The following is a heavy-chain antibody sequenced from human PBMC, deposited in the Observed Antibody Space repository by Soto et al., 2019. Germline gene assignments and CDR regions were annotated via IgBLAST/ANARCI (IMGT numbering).Heavy chain of an antibody. CDR3: ARESRYNWNYGFDY. V-gene: IGHV3-30-3*01. Sequence: GGSLRLSCAASGFTFSSYAMHWVRQAPGKGLEWVAVISYDGSNKYYADSVKGRFTISRDNSKNTLYLQMNSLRAEDTAVYYCARESRYNWNYGFDYWGQGTLVTVSS. J-gene: IGHJ4*02. CDR1: GFTFSSYA. CDR2: ISYDGSNK. D-gene: IGHD1-7*01.